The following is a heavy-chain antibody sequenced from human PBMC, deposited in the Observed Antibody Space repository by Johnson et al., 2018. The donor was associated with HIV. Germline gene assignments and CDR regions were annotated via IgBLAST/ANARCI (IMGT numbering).Heavy chain of an antibody. D-gene: IGHD2-21*02. CDR2: SGRGGST. CDR3: ARVLAYCGGDCYLNDAFDI. J-gene: IGHJ3*02. CDR1: GFTVSRNY. V-gene: IGHV3-66*01. Sequence: VQLVESGGGLVQPGGSLRLSCAASGFTVSRNYMTWVRQAPGKGLEWVSAISGRGGSTYYADSVKGRFTISRDNAKNSLYLQMNSLRAEDTAVYYCARVLAYCGGDCYLNDAFDIWGQGTMVTVSS.